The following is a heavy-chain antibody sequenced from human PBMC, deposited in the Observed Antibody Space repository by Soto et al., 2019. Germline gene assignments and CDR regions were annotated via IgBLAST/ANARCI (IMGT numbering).Heavy chain of an antibody. CDR3: ARGDYYYGTGSSGFDY. CDR1: GDSISSGYW. CDR2: INHSGST. J-gene: IGHJ4*02. D-gene: IGHD3-10*01. Sequence: SETLSLTCAVSGDSISSGYWWTWVRQPPGKGLEWIGEINHSGSTNYNPSLKSRVTISVDTSKNQFSLKLSSVTAADTAVYYCARGDYYYGTGSSGFDYWGQGTLVTVSS. V-gene: IGHV4-4*02.